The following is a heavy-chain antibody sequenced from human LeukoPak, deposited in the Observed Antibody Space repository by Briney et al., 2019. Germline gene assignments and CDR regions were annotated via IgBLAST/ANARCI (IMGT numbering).Heavy chain of an antibody. Sequence: SETLSLTCSVSGGSISSYYWSWIRQSPGKGREWIGYIYYSGSTNHNPSLKSRVTISVDTSKNQFSLKLSSVTAADTAVYYCARVDGDYVYYFDYWGQGTLVTVSS. J-gene: IGHJ4*02. D-gene: IGHD4-17*01. V-gene: IGHV4-59*01. CDR3: ARVDGDYVYYFDY. CDR2: IYYSGST. CDR1: GGSISSYY.